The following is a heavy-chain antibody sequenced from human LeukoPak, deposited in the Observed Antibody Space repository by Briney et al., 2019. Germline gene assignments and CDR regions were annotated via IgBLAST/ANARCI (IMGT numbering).Heavy chain of an antibody. CDR1: GYTFTGYY. D-gene: IGHD4-17*01. CDR2: INPNSGGT. J-gene: IGHJ4*02. V-gene: IGHV1-2*02. Sequence: ASVKVSCKPSGYTFTGYYMHWVRQAPGQGLEWMGWINPNSGGTNYAQKFQGRVTMTRDTSITTAYMELNRLRSDDTAVYFCARDSGQLVYGDYVCDYWGQGTQVTVSS. CDR3: ARDSGQLVYGDYVCDY.